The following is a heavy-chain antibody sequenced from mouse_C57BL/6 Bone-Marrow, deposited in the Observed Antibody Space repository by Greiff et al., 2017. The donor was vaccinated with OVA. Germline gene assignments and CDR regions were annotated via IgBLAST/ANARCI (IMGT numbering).Heavy chain of an antibody. CDR3: ARHGSYYFDY. J-gene: IGHJ2*01. CDR1: GFTFSDYG. Sequence: EVKLVESGGGLVQPGGSLKLSCAASGFTFSDYGLAWVRQAPRKGPEWVAFISNLAYSIYYAATVTGRFTISRENAKNTLYLEMSSLGSEDTAMYYCARHGSYYFDYWGQGTTLTVSS. V-gene: IGHV5-15*04. CDR2: ISNLAYSI.